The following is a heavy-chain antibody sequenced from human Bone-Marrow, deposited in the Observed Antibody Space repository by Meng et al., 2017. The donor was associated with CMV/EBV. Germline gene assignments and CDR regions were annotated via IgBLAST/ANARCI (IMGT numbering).Heavy chain of an antibody. D-gene: IGHD1-26*01. V-gene: IGHV3-33*06. J-gene: IGHJ4*02. CDR1: GFTFSSYA. Sequence: GESLKISCAASGFTFSSYAMHWVRQAPGKGLDWVAITWYDETKKFYGDSVKGRFTISRDDSKNTVFLQMNSLRAEDTAVYYCVKDLVGAAAGHFDDWGQGTLVTVSS. CDR2: TWYDETKK. CDR3: VKDLVGAAAGHFDD.